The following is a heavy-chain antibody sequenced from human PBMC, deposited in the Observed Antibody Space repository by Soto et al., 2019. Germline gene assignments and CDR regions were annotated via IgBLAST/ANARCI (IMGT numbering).Heavy chain of an antibody. CDR3: AKYSSSSMGDYYYYGMDV. J-gene: IGHJ6*02. CDR2: IYYSGST. V-gene: IGHV4-59*01. Sequence: SSETLSLTCTVSGGSISSYYWSWIRQPPGKGLEWIGYIYYSGSTNYNPSLKSRVTISVDTSKNQFSLKLSSVTAADTAVYYCAKYSSSSMGDYYYYGMDVWGQGTTVTVSS. CDR1: GGSISSYY. D-gene: IGHD6-6*01.